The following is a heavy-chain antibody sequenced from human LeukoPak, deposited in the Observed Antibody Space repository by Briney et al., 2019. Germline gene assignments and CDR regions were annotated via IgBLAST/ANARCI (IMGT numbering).Heavy chain of an antibody. D-gene: IGHD1-26*01. CDR2: IIPIFGTA. CDR1: GGTFSRRA. V-gene: IGHV1-69*01. J-gene: IGHJ4*02. CDR3: ARDSVIVGAAYFDY. Sequence: SVKVSCKASGGTFSRRAISWVRQAPGQGLEWMGGIIPIFGTANSAQKFQGRVTITADEFMSTVYMELSSLRSEDTAVYYCARDSVIVGAAYFDYWGQGTLVTVSS.